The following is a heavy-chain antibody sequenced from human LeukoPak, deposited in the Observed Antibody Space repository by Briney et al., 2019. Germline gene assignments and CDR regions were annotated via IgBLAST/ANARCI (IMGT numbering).Heavy chain of an antibody. CDR1: GFTFSDYY. D-gene: IGHD3-16*01. CDR2: ISSSGSTI. V-gene: IGHV3-11*01. Sequence: GGSLRLSCAASGFTFSDYYMSWIRQAPGKGLEWVPYISSSGSTIYYADSVKGRFTISRDNAKNSLYLQMNSLRAEDTAVYYCAMAGGAVVSWFDPWGQGTLVTVSS. J-gene: IGHJ5*02. CDR3: AMAGGAVVSWFDP.